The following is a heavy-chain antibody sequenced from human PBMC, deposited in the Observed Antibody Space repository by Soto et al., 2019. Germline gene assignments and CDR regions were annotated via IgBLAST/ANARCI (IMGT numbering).Heavy chain of an antibody. V-gene: IGHV3-21*06. Sequence: LRLSCAASGFTFTRYSMNWVRQAPGKGLEWVSSISSTTNYIYYGDSMKGRFTISRDNAKNSLYLEMNSLRAEDTAVYYCARESEDLTSNFDYWGQGTLVTGS. CDR2: ISSTTNYI. J-gene: IGHJ4*02. CDR1: GFTFTRYS. CDR3: ARESEDLTSNFDY.